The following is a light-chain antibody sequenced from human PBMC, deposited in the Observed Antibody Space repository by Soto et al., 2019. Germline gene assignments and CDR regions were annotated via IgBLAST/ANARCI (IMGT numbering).Light chain of an antibody. J-gene: IGKJ4*01. CDR2: GAS. V-gene: IGKV3-15*01. CDR1: QSVSSK. Sequence: ETVMTQSPATLSLSPGERATLSCRASQSVSSKLVWYQQKPGQAPRFLIYGASTRATGIPARFRGSGSGTEFTLTIDSLQSEDFAVYYCQQYNDWPPAFGGGTQ. CDR3: QQYNDWPPA.